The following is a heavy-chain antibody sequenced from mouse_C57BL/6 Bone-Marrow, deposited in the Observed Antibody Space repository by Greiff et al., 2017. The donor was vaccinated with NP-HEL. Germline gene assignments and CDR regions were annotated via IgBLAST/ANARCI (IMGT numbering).Heavy chain of an antibody. D-gene: IGHD1-1*01. CDR2: IYPRDGST. V-gene: IGHV1-78*01. CDR1: GYTFTDHT. Sequence: QVQLKESDAELVKPGASVKISCKVSGYTFTDHTIHWMKQRPEQGLEWIGYIYPRDGSTKYNEKFKGKATLTADKSSSTAYMQLNSLTSGDSAVYFCARWNFLLNYYGSSYWYFDVWGTGTTVTVSS. CDR3: ARWNFLLNYYGSSYWYFDV. J-gene: IGHJ1*03.